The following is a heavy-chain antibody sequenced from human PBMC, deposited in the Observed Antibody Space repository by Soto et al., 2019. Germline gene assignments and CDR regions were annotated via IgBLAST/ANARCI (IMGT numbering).Heavy chain of an antibody. CDR1: GGSFSGYY. J-gene: IGHJ5*02. V-gene: IGHV4-34*01. D-gene: IGHD2-2*01. CDR2: INHSGST. CDR3: ARGYIVVVPAAYIGWFDP. Sequence: QVQLQQWGAGLLKPSETLSLTCAVYGGSFSGYYWSWIRQPPGKGLEWIGEINHSGSTNYNPSLKSRVTISVDTSKNQFSLKLSSVTDADTAVYYCARGYIVVVPAAYIGWFDPWGQGTLVTVSS.